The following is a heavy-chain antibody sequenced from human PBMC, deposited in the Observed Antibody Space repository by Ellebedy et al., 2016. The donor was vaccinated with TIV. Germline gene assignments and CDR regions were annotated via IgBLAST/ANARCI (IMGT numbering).Heavy chain of an antibody. CDR3: AKDLEMATQGADGYYYYGMDV. V-gene: IGHV3-43D*03. D-gene: IGHD5-24*01. CDR2: ISWDGGST. Sequence: GGSLRLXXAASGFTFDDYAMHWVRQAPGKGLEWVSLISWDGGSTYYADSVKGRFTISRDNSKNSLYLQMNSLRAEDTALYYCAKDLEMATQGADGYYYYGMDVWGQGTTVTVSS. CDR1: GFTFDDYA. J-gene: IGHJ6*02.